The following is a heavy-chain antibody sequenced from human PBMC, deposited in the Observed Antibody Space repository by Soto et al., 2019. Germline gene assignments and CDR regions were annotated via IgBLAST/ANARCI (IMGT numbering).Heavy chain of an antibody. CDR2: ISYDGSNK. J-gene: IGHJ4*02. D-gene: IGHD3-10*01. Sequence: QVQLVESGGGVVQPGRSLRLSCAASGFTFSSYGMHWVRQAPGKGLEWVAVISYDGSNKYYADSVKGRFTISRDNSKNTLYLQMNSLRAEDTAVYYCAKDLADYGSGDSLGYWGQGTLVTVSS. CDR1: GFTFSSYG. CDR3: AKDLADYGSGDSLGY. V-gene: IGHV3-30*18.